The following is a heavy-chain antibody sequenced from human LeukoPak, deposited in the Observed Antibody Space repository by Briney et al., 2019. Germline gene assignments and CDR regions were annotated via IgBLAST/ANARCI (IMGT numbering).Heavy chain of an antibody. CDR3: ARDLDSSGYGGY. D-gene: IGHD3-22*01. J-gene: IGHJ4*02. CDR2: INPNSGGT. V-gene: IGHV1-2*02. CDR1: GYTFTGYY. Sequence: ASVKVSCKASGYTFTGYYMHWVRQAPGQGLEWMGWINPNSGGTNYAQKFQGRVTMTRDTSISTAYMELSRLRSDDTAVYYCARDLDSSGYGGYWGQGTLVTVSS.